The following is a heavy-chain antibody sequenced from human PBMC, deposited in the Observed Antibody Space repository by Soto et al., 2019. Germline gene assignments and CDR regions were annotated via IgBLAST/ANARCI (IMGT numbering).Heavy chain of an antibody. Sequence: QVHLQESGPGLVKPSETLSLTCSVSGGTISGYYWTWIRQPAGKGLEWIGRIYSSGNTKYNPSLQSRVTMALDTSNNQFSLRLTSVTAADTAVYYCARGQRFSDGFDPWGLGTLVTVSS. V-gene: IGHV4-4*07. D-gene: IGHD3-3*01. CDR2: IYSSGNT. CDR3: ARGQRFSDGFDP. CDR1: GGTISGYY. J-gene: IGHJ5*02.